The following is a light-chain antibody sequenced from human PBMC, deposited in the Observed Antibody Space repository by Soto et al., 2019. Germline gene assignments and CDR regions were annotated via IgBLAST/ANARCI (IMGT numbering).Light chain of an antibody. CDR1: LNVNSY. V-gene: IGKV3-15*01. CDR2: GAS. J-gene: IGKJ1*01. CDR3: QQYNNWPPT. Sequence: VLTQSPASLFLSPGERATLSCRASLNVNSYLAWYQQKPGQAPRLLIYGASTRATGIPARFSGSGSGTEFTLTISGLQSEDFALYWCQQYNNWPPTFGQGTKVDIK.